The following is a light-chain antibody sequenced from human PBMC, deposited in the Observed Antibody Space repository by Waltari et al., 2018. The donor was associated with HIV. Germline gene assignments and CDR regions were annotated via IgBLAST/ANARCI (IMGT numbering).Light chain of an antibody. CDR3: QQYNSYWT. V-gene: IGKV1-5*03. Sequence: DIQMTQSPSTLSASVGDRVTITCRASQSIGSWLAWYQQKPGKAPKLLSYKASSLQSGVPSRFSGSGSGTEFTLTISSLQPDDFATYYCQQYNSYWTFGQGTKVEIK. CDR2: KAS. J-gene: IGKJ1*01. CDR1: QSIGSW.